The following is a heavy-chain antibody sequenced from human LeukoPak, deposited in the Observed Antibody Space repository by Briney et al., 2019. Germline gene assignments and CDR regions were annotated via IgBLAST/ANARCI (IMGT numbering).Heavy chain of an antibody. J-gene: IGHJ4*02. CDR1: GDSISSYY. D-gene: IGHD2-2*02. CDR2: IYTSGTT. Sequence: SETLSLTCTVSGDSISSYYWTWIRQPAGKGLEWIGRIYTSGTTNYNPSLKSRVTMSVDTSKNQFSLKLSSVTAADTAVYYCARVHCSTTSCYTAFDCWGQGTLVTVSS. V-gene: IGHV4-4*07. CDR3: ARVHCSTTSCYTAFDC.